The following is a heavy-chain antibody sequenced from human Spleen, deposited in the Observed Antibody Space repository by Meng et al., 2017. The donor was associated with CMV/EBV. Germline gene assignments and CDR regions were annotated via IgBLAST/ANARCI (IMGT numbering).Heavy chain of an antibody. D-gene: IGHD6-25*01. CDR1: GFTFSSYA. CDR2: ISYDGSNK. Sequence: GESLKISCAASGFTFSSYAMHWVRQAPGKGLEWVAVISYDGSNKYYADSVKGRFTISRDNSKNTLYLQMNSLRAEDTAVYYCARSGGFGSYGLDVWGQGTTVTVSS. CDR3: ARSGGFGSYGLDV. V-gene: IGHV3-30*04. J-gene: IGHJ6*02.